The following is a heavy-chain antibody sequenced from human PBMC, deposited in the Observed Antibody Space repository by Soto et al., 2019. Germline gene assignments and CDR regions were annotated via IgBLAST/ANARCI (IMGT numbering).Heavy chain of an antibody. Sequence: QVQLMQSGAEVKKPGASVKVSCKASGYTFTSYGISWVRQAPGQGLEWMGWISAYTGNTNYAQKLQGRVTMTTDTSTSTAYMELRSLRSDDTAVYYCARVTGDTAMAPAYYYGMDVWGQGTTVTVSS. V-gene: IGHV1-18*01. CDR1: GYTFTSYG. J-gene: IGHJ6*02. CDR3: ARVTGDTAMAPAYYYGMDV. CDR2: ISAYTGNT. D-gene: IGHD5-18*01.